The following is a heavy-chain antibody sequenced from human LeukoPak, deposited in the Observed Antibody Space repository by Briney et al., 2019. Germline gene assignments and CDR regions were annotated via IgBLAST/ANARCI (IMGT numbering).Heavy chain of an antibody. V-gene: IGHV3-7*01. Sequence: GGSLRLSCAASGFTFDDYGMSWVRQAPGKGLEWVANIKQEGNEKYYVDSVKGRFTISRDNAKNSLYLQMNGLRAEDTAVYYCAATPHWGQGTLVTVSS. CDR1: GFTFDDYG. J-gene: IGHJ4*02. CDR2: IKQEGNEK. CDR3: AATPH.